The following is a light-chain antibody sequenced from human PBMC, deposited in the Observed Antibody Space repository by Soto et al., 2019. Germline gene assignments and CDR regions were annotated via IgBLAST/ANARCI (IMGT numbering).Light chain of an antibody. CDR3: QQYNDWPPLYS. Sequence: TVMTQSPDTLSESPGERVTLSCRASQRISSNLDWYQQKPGQAPRLLIYGASSRATGVPARFSGSGSGTVFTLTISSLQSEDFGVYYCQQYNDWPPLYSFGQGTKLEIK. CDR2: GAS. CDR1: QRISSN. J-gene: IGKJ2*01. V-gene: IGKV3-15*01.